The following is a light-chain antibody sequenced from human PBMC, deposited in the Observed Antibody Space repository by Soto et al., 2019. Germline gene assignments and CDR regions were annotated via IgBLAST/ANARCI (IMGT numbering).Light chain of an antibody. V-gene: IGLV2-11*01. Sequence: QSALTQPRSVSGSPGQSVTISCIGTNSDIGSYNYVSWYQQHPGKAPKVMIYDVNKRPSGVPDRFSGSKSANTASLTISGLQAEDEADYYCSSYSTTSSPHVLFGGGTKLTVL. CDR1: NSDIGSYNY. J-gene: IGLJ2*01. CDR3: SSYSTTSSPHVL. CDR2: DVN.